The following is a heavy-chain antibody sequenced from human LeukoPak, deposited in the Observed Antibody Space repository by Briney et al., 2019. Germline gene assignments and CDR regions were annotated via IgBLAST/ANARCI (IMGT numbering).Heavy chain of an antibody. V-gene: IGHV1-2*06. CDR3: ARDPYYYDSSGYSDY. Sequence: ASVKVSCKASGYTFTGYYMHWVRQAPGQGLEWMGRTNPNSGGTNYAQKFQGRVTMTRDTSISTAYMELSRLRSDDTAVYYCARDPYYYDSSGYSDYWGQGTLVTVSS. J-gene: IGHJ4*02. CDR2: TNPNSGGT. D-gene: IGHD3-22*01. CDR1: GYTFTGYY.